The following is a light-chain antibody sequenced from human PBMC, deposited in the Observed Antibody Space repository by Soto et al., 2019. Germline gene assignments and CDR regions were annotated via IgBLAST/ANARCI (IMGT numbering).Light chain of an antibody. J-gene: IGKJ5*01. CDR1: QSVDSY. CDR2: DAS. V-gene: IGKV3-11*01. Sequence: EIVLTQSPATLSLSPGERATLSCRASQSVDSYLAWYQQKPGQAPRLLIYDASNRATGIPAKFSGSGSGTDFTLTISSQEPEDFAVYYCQQRSNWPPITFGQGTRLEIK. CDR3: QQRSNWPPIT.